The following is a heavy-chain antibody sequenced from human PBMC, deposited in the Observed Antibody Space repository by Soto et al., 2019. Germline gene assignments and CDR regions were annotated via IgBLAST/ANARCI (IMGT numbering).Heavy chain of an antibody. J-gene: IGHJ5*02. CDR2: ISGSDSRT. CDR1: GFTFSSAA. D-gene: IGHD4-4*01. CDR3: AKSLDIHYKNWFDP. V-gene: IGHV3-23*01. Sequence: EVQILESGGSLVQPGGSLRLSCAASGFTFSSAAMNWVRQAPGKGLEWVSIISGSDSRTYYVDSVKGRFTISRDNSKNTLYLDMNSRRAEDTAVYYCAKSLDIHYKNWFDPWGQGTLVTVSS.